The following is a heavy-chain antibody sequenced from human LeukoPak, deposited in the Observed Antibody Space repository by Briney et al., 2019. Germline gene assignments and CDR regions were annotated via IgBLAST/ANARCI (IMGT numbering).Heavy chain of an antibody. D-gene: IGHD3-22*01. J-gene: IGHJ4*02. CDR3: ARVDYYDSSGYSTFDY. Sequence: GASVKVSCKASGYTFISHDINWVRQAPGQGLEWMGIINPSGGSTSCAQKFQGRVTMTRDMSTSTVYMELSSLRSEDTAVYYCARVDYYDSSGYSTFDYWGQGTLVTVSS. CDR1: GYTFISHD. V-gene: IGHV1-46*01. CDR2: INPSGGST.